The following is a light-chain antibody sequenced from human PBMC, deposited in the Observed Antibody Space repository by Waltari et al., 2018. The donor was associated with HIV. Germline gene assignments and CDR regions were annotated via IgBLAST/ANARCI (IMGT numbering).Light chain of an antibody. V-gene: IGKV3-20*01. CDR1: PSVSSSY. Sequence: EILLTQSPGTLSLSPGERATLSCRASPSVSSSYLAWYQQKPGQAPRLLIYGASSRATGIPDRFSGSGSGTDFTLTISRLEPEDFAVYYCQQYGSTFGQGTKLEIK. CDR3: QQYGST. J-gene: IGKJ2*01. CDR2: GAS.